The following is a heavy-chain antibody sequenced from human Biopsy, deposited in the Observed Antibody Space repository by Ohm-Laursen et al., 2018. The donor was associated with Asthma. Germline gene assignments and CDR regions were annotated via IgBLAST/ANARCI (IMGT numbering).Heavy chain of an antibody. D-gene: IGHD5-12*01. V-gene: IGHV1-69*13. CDR2: LIPVLGTP. CDR3: ARGYSGSDRIVYYYSGLEV. CDR1: GDSFSNCA. J-gene: IGHJ6*02. Sequence: GASVKVSCKVSGDSFSNCAISWVRQAPGQGLEWMGGLIPVLGTPDHAQMFEGRVTITADESTSTAYMELSSLSSEDTAVYYCARGYSGSDRIVYYYSGLEVWGQGTTVTVSS.